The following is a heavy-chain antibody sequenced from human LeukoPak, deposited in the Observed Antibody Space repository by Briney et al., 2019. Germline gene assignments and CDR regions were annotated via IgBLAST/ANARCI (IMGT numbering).Heavy chain of an antibody. CDR1: GGSISSSSYY. CDR3: ARTPKRYGDYVAEPFS. D-gene: IGHD4-17*01. V-gene: IGHV4-39*01. Sequence: SETLSLTCTVSGGSISSSSYYWGWIRQPPGKGLEWIGSIYYSGSTYYNPSLKSRVTISVDTSKNQFSLKLSSVTAADTAVYYCARTPKRYGDYVAEPFSWGQGTLVTVSS. J-gene: IGHJ5*02. CDR2: IYYSGST.